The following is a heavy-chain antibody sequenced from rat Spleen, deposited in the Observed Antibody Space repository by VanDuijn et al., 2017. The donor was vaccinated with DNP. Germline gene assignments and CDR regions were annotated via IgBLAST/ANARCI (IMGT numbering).Heavy chain of an antibody. CDR1: GFIFSDYN. D-gene: IGHD1-2*01. CDR3: ARGYIAAINAMDA. J-gene: IGHJ4*01. CDR2: IRFDGSNT. Sequence: EVQLVESGGGLVQPGRSLKLSCTASGFIFSDYNMAWVRPAPKKGLEWVATIRFDGSNTYYRYSVKGRFTISRDIAKSSLYLQMNSLKSEDTDTYYCARGYIAAINAMDAWGQGTSVTVSS. V-gene: IGHV5-7*01.